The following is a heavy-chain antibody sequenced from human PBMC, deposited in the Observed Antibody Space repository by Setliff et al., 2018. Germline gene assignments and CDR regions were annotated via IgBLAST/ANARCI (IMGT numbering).Heavy chain of an antibody. CDR3: ARGGQLAPFDY. Sequence: ASVKVSCKASGYTFTNYGISWVRQAPGQGLAWMGWIATYNGDTNYAQKLQGRVTMTTDTSTSTAYMELRSLRSDDTAVYYCARGGQLAPFDYWGQGTLVTVSS. CDR1: GYTFTNYG. J-gene: IGHJ4*02. CDR2: IATYNGDT. V-gene: IGHV1-18*01.